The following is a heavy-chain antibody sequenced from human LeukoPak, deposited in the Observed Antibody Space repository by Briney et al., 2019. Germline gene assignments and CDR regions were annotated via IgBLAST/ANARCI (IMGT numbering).Heavy chain of an antibody. J-gene: IGHJ4*02. CDR2: ISSSSSYI. V-gene: IGHV3-21*01. CDR1: GYTFSSYS. D-gene: IGHD6-13*01. Sequence: GGSLRLSCAASGYTFSSYSMNWVRQAPGKGLEWVSSISSSSSYIYYADSVKGRFTISRDNAKNSLYLQMNSLRAEDTAVYYCARRIAAAGTWEIDYWGQGTLVTVSS. CDR3: ARRIAAAGTWEIDY.